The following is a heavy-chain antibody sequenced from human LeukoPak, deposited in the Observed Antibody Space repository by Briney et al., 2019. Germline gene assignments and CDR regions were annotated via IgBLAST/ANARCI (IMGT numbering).Heavy chain of an antibody. CDR2: ISYDGSNK. J-gene: IGHJ3*02. D-gene: IGHD3-22*01. Sequence: SGGSLRLSCAASGFTFSSYGMHWVRQAPGKGLEWVAVISYDGSNKYYADSVKGRFTISRDNSKNTLYLQMSSLRAEDTAVYYCATLAPGEDSSGYYPNDAFDIWGQGTMVTVSS. CDR1: GFTFSSYG. CDR3: ATLAPGEDSSGYYPNDAFDI. V-gene: IGHV3-30*03.